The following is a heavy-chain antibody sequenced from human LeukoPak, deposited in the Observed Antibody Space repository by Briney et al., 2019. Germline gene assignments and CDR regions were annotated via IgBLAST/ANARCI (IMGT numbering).Heavy chain of an antibody. CDR3: ARNYYYGSGSYYQDDAFDI. CDR2: ISSSSSYI. J-gene: IGHJ3*02. V-gene: IGHV3-21*01. D-gene: IGHD3-10*01. CDR1: VFTFSSYS. Sequence: GGSLRLSCAASVFTFSSYSMNWVRQAPGKGLEWVSSISSSSSYIYYADSVKGRFTISRDNAKNSLYLQMNSLRAEDTAVYYCARNYYYGSGSYYQDDAFDIWGQGTMVTVSS.